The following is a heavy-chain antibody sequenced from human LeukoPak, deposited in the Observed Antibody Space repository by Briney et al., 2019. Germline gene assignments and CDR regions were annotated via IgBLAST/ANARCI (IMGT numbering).Heavy chain of an antibody. V-gene: IGHV3-21*01. CDR2: ISSSSSYI. J-gene: IGHJ4*02. Sequence: PGGSLRLSCAASGFTFSSYSMNWVRQAPGKGLEWVSSISSSSSYIYYADSVKGRFTISRDNSKNTLYLQMNSLRAEDTAVYYCARAEVIITLYFDYWGQGTLVTVSS. D-gene: IGHD3-16*02. CDR1: GFTFSSYS. CDR3: ARAEVIITLYFDY.